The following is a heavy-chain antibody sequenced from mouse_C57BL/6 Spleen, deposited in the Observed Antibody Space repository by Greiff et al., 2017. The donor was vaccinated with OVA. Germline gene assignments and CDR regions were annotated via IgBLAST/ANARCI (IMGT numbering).Heavy chain of an antibody. CDR3: ARNRKGYAMDY. V-gene: IGHV1-52*01. Sequence: VQLQQPGAELVRPGSSVKLSCKASGYTFTSYWMHWVKQRPIQGLEWIGNIDPSDSETHYNQKFKDKATLTVDKSSSTAYMQLSSLTSEDSAVYYCARNRKGYAMDYWGQGTSVTVSS. CDR1: GYTFTSYW. J-gene: IGHJ4*01. CDR2: IDPSDSET.